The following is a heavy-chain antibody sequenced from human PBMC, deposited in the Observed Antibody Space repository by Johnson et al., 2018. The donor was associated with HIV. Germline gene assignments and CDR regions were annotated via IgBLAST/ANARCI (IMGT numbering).Heavy chain of an antibody. CDR1: GFTFSMYA. V-gene: IGHV3-64*07. CDR3: TTDIVVVLAVTGTGAAVAI. CDR2: ISSNGGST. Sequence: VQLVESGGGVVQPGRSLRLSCAASGFTFSMYAMHWVRQAPGKGLEYVSAISSNGGSTYYADSVKGRFTISRDNSKNTLYLQMDSLRAEDMAVYYCTTDIVVVLAVTGTGAAVAIWGQGTTVGVS. D-gene: IGHD2-15*01. J-gene: IGHJ3*02.